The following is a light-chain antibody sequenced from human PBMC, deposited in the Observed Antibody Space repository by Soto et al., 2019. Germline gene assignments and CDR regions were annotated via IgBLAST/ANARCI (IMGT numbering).Light chain of an antibody. V-gene: IGLV2-14*01. CDR2: HVT. J-gene: IGLJ1*01. CDR1: SSDVGGHDY. CDR3: SSYTNSSTFV. Sequence: QSALTQSASVSGSPGQSITISCTGTSSDVGGHDYVSWYQQHPGKAPTLMIYHVTNRPSGVSSRFSGSKSGNTAFLIISGLRAEDEADYYCSSYTNSSTFVFGTGTKVTVL.